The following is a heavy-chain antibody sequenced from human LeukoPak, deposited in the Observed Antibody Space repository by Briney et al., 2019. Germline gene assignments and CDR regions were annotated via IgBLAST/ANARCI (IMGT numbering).Heavy chain of an antibody. D-gene: IGHD5-18*01. CDR2: IYYSGST. CDR3: ASSVDTAMVTGPY. V-gene: IGHV4-39*01. CDR1: GGSISSRSYY. J-gene: IGHJ4*02. Sequence: MTSETLSLTCTVSGGSISSRSYYCGWIRQPPGKGLEWIGSIYYSGSTYYNPSLKSRVTISVDTSKNQFSLELSSVTAADTAVYYCASSVDTAMVTGPYWGQGTLVSVSS.